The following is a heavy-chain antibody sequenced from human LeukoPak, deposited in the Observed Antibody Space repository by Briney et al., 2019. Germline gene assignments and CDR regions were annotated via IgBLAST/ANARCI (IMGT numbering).Heavy chain of an antibody. CDR2: INPNSGGT. J-gene: IGHJ4*02. CDR3: ARGEKGSSYYYDSSGLGIDY. D-gene: IGHD3-22*01. CDR1: GYAFTGYY. Sequence: GASVKVSRKASGYAFTGYYMHWVRQAPGQGLEWMGWINPNSGGTNYAQKFQGRVTMTRDTSISTAYMELSRLRSDDTAVYYCARGEKGSSYYYDSSGLGIDYWGQGTLVTVSS. V-gene: IGHV1-2*02.